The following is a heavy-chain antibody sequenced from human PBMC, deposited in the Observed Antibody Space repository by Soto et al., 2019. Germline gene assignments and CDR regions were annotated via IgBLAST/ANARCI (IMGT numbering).Heavy chain of an antibody. V-gene: IGHV3-13*05. Sequence: EVQLVESGGGLVQPGGSLRLSCEASGFTFRNYDMHWVRQGTGKSLEWVSGISAAGDPDYADSVEGRFTISRENAQNSFFLQMNSLRVGDTAVYYCARTDRYFYGLDVWGQGTTVIVSS. J-gene: IGHJ6*01. CDR3: ARTDRYFYGLDV. CDR2: ISAAGDP. CDR1: GFTFRNYD.